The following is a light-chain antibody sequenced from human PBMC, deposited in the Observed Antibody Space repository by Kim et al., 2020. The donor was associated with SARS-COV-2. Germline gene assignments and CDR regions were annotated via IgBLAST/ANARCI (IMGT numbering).Light chain of an antibody. CDR1: ALPKQY. J-gene: IGLJ2*01. CDR3: QSADSSGTDE. Sequence: VSPGQTARITCSGDALPKQYAYWYQQKPGQAPVLVIYKDSERPSGIPERFSGSSSGTTVTLMISGVQAEDEADYYCQSADSSGTDEFGGGTQLTVL. CDR2: KDS. V-gene: IGLV3-25*03.